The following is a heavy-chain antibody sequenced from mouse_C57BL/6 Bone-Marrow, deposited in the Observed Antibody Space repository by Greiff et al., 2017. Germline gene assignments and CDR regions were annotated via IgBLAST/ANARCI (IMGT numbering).Heavy chain of an antibody. CDR2: INPGSGGT. J-gene: IGHJ4*01. CDR3: ARRNSLDYYAMDY. CDR1: GYAFTNYL. V-gene: IGHV1-54*01. Sequence: QVQLKESGAELVRPGTSVKVSCKASGYAFTNYLIEWVKQRPGQGLEWIGVINPGSGGTNYNEKFKGKATLTADKSSSTAYMQLSSLTSEDSAVYFCARRNSLDYYAMDYWGQGTSVTVSS.